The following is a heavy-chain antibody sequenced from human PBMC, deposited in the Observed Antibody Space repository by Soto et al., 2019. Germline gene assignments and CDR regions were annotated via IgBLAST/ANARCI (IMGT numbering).Heavy chain of an antibody. CDR2: ISSSSSYI. V-gene: IGHV3-21*01. CDR3: ARDRIAARDYYYYYYGMDV. J-gene: IGHJ6*02. Sequence: GGSLRLSCAASGFTFSSYSMNWVRQAPGKGLEWVSSISSSSSYIYYADSVKGRFTISRDNAKNSLYLQMNSLRAEDTAVYYCARDRIAARDYYYYYYGMDVWGQGTTVTVSS. CDR1: GFTFSSYS. D-gene: IGHD6-6*01.